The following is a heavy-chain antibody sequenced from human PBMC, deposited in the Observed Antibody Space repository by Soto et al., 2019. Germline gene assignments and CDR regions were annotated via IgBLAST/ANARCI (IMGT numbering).Heavy chain of an antibody. CDR3: GKVLIGAPLNTDVHX. Sequence: PSETLCLTCSVSGVSLNSGHYYWVWIRQSPGKGLAWMASCYYDESTYSNTSLKRTVTISIDKPKNQFSLTLTSVTAADTAVYYCGKVLIGAPLNTDVHXWCQGALLTISX. D-gene: IGHD2-8*02. CDR2: CYYDEST. J-gene: IGHJ4*02. V-gene: IGHV4-39*01. CDR1: GVSLNSGHYY.